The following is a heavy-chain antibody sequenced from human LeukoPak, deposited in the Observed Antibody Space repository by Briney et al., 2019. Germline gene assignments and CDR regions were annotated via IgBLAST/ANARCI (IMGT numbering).Heavy chain of an antibody. J-gene: IGHJ3*02. CDR2: IIPIFGTA. CDR3: ATNRGIVVVPAAILGAFDI. CDR1: GGTFSSYA. V-gene: IGHV1-69*01. Sequence: SVKVSCKASGGTFSSYAISWVRQAPGQGLEWMGGIIPIFGTANYAQKFQGRVTITADESTSTAYMGLSSLRSEDTAVYYCATNRGIVVVPAAILGAFDIWGQGTMVTVSS. D-gene: IGHD2-2*02.